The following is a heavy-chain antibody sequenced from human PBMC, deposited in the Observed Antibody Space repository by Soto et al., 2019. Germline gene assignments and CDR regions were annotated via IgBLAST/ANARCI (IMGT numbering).Heavy chain of an antibody. CDR3: AREGSYYFDNRLDY. CDR1: GYTFTNQY. CDR2: INPTGGST. V-gene: IGHV1-46*01. D-gene: IGHD3-22*01. Sequence: QVQLVQSGAEVRKPGASVKVSCKAAGYTFTNQYIHWVRQAPGQGLEWMGIINPTGGSTTYAQKFQGRISMTGDTSTSTVDMDLSSLRSEDTAVYYCAREGSYYFDNRLDYWGQGTLVTVSS. J-gene: IGHJ4*02.